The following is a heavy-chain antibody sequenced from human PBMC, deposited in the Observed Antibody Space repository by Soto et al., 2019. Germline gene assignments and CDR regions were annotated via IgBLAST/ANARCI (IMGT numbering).Heavy chain of an antibody. V-gene: IGHV4-34*01. CDR1: GGSFSGYY. Sequence: SETLSLTCAVYGGSFSGYYWSWIRQPPGKGLEWIGEINHSGSTNYNPSLKSRVTISVDTSKNQFSLKLSSVTAADTAVYYCARARTVLKGDSSGYSDYWGQGTLVTV. CDR2: INHSGST. J-gene: IGHJ4*02. D-gene: IGHD3-22*01. CDR3: ARARTVLKGDSSGYSDY.